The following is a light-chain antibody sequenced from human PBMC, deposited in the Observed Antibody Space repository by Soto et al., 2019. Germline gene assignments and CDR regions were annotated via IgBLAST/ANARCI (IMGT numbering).Light chain of an antibody. CDR1: ESVASNY. Sequence: EIVLTQSPGTLSLSPGETATLSCRASESVASNYLAWYQQKPGQAPRLLIYGASSRATGIPDRFSGSGSGTDFTLSITRLQPEDCAVYYCQQYGSSPLTSGQGTKVEIK. V-gene: IGKV3-20*01. CDR3: QQYGSSPLT. J-gene: IGKJ1*01. CDR2: GAS.